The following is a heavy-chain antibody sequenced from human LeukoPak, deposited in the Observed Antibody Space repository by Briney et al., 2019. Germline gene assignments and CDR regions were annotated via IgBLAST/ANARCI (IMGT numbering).Heavy chain of an antibody. J-gene: IGHJ5*02. D-gene: IGHD2-2*01. CDR3: ARSGGLLGSSTSGHNWFDP. CDR2: IIPIFGTA. CDR1: GGTFSSYA. V-gene: IGHV1-69*13. Sequence: SVKVSCKASGGTFSSYAISWVRQAPGQGLEWMGGIIPIFGTANYAQKFQGRVTITADESTSTAYMELSSLRAEDTAVYYCARSGGLLGSSTSGHNWFDPWGQGALVTVSS.